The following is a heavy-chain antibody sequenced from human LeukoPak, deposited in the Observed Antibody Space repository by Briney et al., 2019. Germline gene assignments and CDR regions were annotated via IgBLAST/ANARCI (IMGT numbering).Heavy chain of an antibody. CDR1: GFTFSSYA. CDR3: AKGRSGIVVAGLNY. CDR2: ISASGDGT. J-gene: IGHJ4*02. D-gene: IGHD6-19*01. Sequence: GGSLRLSCAASGFTFSSYAMSWVRQAPGKGLEWVSGISASGDGTYYADSVKGRFTISRDNSMNTLYLQMNSLRAEDTAVYYCAKGRSGIVVAGLNYWGQGTLVTVSS. V-gene: IGHV3-23*01.